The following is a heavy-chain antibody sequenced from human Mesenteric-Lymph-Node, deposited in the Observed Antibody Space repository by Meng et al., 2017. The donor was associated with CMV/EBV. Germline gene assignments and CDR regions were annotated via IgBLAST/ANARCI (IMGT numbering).Heavy chain of an antibody. Sequence: LSCLVSGFSVSNTYMTWVRQAPGKGLEWVSLIYSGGVTFYRDSVKGRFTVSRDNSKNTLYLQMNGLRAEDTAVYFCARDPLLRGWGNWGQGTLVTVSS. CDR3: ARDPLLRGWGN. J-gene: IGHJ4*02. D-gene: IGHD3-10*01. V-gene: IGHV3-53*01. CDR2: IYSGGVT. CDR1: GFSVSNTY.